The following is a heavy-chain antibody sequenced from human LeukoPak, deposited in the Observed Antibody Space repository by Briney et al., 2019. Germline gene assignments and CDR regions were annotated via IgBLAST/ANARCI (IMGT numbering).Heavy chain of an antibody. D-gene: IGHD3-22*01. CDR1: GFTFSDYY. CDR3: AREADSDYYDSSGLYYFDY. CDR2: ISSSGSTI. J-gene: IGHJ4*02. V-gene: IGHV3-11*01. Sequence: GGSLRLSCAASGFTFSDYYMSWIRQAPGKGLEWVSYISSSGSTIYYADSVKGRFTISRDNAKNSLYLQMNSLRAEDTAVYYFAREADSDYYDSSGLYYFDYWGQGTLVTVSS.